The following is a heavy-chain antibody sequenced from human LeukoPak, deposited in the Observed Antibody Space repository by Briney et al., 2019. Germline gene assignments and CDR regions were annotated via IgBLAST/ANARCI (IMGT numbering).Heavy chain of an antibody. CDR2: INHSGST. J-gene: IGHJ4*02. D-gene: IGHD1-26*01. Sequence: SETLSLTCAVYGGSFSGYYWSWIRQPPGKGLEWIGEINHSGSTNYNPSLKSRVTISVDTSKNQFSLKLGSVTAADTAVYYCARRDRYRSFDYWGQGTLVTVSS. V-gene: IGHV4-34*01. CDR3: ARRDRYRSFDY. CDR1: GGSFSGYY.